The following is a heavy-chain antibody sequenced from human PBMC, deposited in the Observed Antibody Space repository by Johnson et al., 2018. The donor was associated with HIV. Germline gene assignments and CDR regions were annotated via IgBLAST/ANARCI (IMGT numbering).Heavy chain of an antibody. Sequence: QMQLVESGGGVVQPGRSLRLSCAASGFTFRSYSMHWVRQAPGKGLEWVAVISYGESNEYYADSVKGRFTISRDNSKNTLYLQMNSLKTEDTAVYYCTTDPMAAAGHEAFDVWGQGTVVTVSS. V-gene: IGHV3-30-3*01. CDR1: GFTFRSYS. CDR2: ISYGESNE. J-gene: IGHJ3*01. CDR3: TTDPMAAAGHEAFDV. D-gene: IGHD6-13*01.